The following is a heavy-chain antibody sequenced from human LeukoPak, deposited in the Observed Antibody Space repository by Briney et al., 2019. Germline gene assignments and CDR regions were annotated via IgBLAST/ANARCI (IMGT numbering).Heavy chain of an antibody. CDR2: ISKDGTKK. V-gene: IGHV3-30-3*01. CDR3: DVGGTVTTAS. Sequence: GGSLRLSCEASGFTFSSFAMHWVRQAPGKGLEWVAVISKDGTKKYYADSVKGRFTICRDNFRNTLHLQMSSLRAEDTAVYYCDVGGTVTTASWGQGTLVTVSS. D-gene: IGHD4-17*01. CDR1: GFTFSSFA. J-gene: IGHJ5*02.